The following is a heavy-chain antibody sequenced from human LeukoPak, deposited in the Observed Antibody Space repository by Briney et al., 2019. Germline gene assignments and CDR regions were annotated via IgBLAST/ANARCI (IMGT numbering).Heavy chain of an antibody. J-gene: IGHJ4*02. CDR3: ARAYSSSSGRPFDY. Sequence: SETLSLTCTVSDGSISSHYWSWIRQPPGKGLEWIGYIYYSETTNYNPSLKSRVTISVDTSKNQFSLNLTSVTAADTAVYYCARAYSSSSGRPFDYWGQGTLVTVSS. D-gene: IGHD6-6*01. V-gene: IGHV4-59*11. CDR1: DGSISSHY. CDR2: IYYSETT.